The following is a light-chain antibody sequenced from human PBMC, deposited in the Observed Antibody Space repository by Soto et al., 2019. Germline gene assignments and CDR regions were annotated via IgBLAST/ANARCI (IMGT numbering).Light chain of an antibody. J-gene: IGKJ5*01. V-gene: IGKV3D-20*02. CDR3: QQRSNWIT. CDR1: QSVSSSY. Sequence: EIVLTQSPGTLSLSPGERATLSCRASQSVSSSYLAWYQQKPGQAPRPLIYGASSRATGIPDRFSGSGSGTDFTLTISSLEPGDFAIYYCQQRSNWITFGQGTRLEIK. CDR2: GAS.